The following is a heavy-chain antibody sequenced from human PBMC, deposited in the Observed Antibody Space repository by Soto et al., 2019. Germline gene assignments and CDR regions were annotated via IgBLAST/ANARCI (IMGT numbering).Heavy chain of an antibody. D-gene: IGHD3-10*01. CDR3: AHSVYYGSGSDYEH. CDR2: IFWDDDK. Sequence: QITLKESGPTLVKPTQTLTLTCTFSGFSLSTSGVGVGWIRQPPGKALEWLALIFWDDDKRYSPSLKSRLTITKDTSKNQVVLTMTNMDPVDSATYYCAHSVYYGSGSDYEHWGQGTLVTVSS. V-gene: IGHV2-5*02. J-gene: IGHJ4*02. CDR1: GFSLSTSGVG.